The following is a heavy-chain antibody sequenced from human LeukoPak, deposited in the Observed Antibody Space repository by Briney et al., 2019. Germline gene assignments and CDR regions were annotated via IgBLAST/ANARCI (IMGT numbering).Heavy chain of an antibody. D-gene: IGHD3-3*01. CDR2: ISNSGGGT. V-gene: IGHV3-23*01. Sequence: PGGSLRLSCAASGFTFSSYAMSWVRQAPGKGLGWVSAISNSGGGTYYEDSVKGPCTISRDHSKNTLYLQMNSLRAEDTAVYYCAKEIRFLEWLLFDHGGQGTLVTVS. CDR3: AKEIRFLEWLLFDH. J-gene: IGHJ4*02. CDR1: GFTFSSYA.